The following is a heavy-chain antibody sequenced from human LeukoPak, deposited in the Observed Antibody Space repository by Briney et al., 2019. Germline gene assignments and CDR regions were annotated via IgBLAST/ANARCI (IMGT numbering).Heavy chain of an antibody. Sequence: GGSLRLSCAASGFTFSSYSMNWVHQAPGKGLEWVSSISSSSSYIYYADSVKGRFTISRDNAKNSLYLQMNSLRAEDTAVYYCARGLNPMVYATSSGFDPWGQGTLVTVSS. D-gene: IGHD2-8*01. CDR2: ISSSSSYI. V-gene: IGHV3-21*01. CDR3: ARGLNPMVYATSSGFDP. J-gene: IGHJ5*02. CDR1: GFTFSSYS.